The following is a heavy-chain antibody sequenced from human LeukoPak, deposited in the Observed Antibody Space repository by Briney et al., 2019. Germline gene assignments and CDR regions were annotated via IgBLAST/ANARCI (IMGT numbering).Heavy chain of an antibody. CDR1: GRSITSYY. CDR3: ARVPYNDAFDI. Sequence: ASETLSLTCTVSGRSITSYYWSWIRQPAGRGLEWIGRIYTSGSTNYNPSLKSRVTMSVDTSKKQFSLKLSSVTAADSAVYYCARVPYNDAFDIWGQGTMVTVSS. D-gene: IGHD1-1*01. V-gene: IGHV4-4*07. J-gene: IGHJ3*02. CDR2: IYTSGST.